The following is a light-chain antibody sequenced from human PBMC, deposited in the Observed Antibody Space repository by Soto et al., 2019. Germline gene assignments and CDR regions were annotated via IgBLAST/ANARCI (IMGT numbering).Light chain of an antibody. CDR3: MQALQAPK. J-gene: IGKJ1*01. V-gene: IGKV2-28*01. CDR1: QSLLHSNGYNY. Sequence: DIVMTQSPLSLPVTPGEPASISCRSSQSLLHSNGYNYLDWYLQKPGQSPQLLIYLGSNRASGVPDRFSGSGSGTDFTLKISRVEAEDVGVYYCMQALQAPKFGQGPKVEIK. CDR2: LGS.